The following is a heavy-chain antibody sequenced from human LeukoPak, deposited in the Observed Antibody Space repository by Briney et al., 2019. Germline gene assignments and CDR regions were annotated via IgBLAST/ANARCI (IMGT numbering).Heavy chain of an antibody. CDR3: ARRDKYCTSTGCYKDAFDI. CDR2: IYPGDSDT. CDR1: GYSFTNYW. J-gene: IGHJ3*02. V-gene: IGHV5-51*01. Sequence: GESLKISCKGSGYSFTNYWIGWLRQMPGKGLEWMGLIYPGDSDTRYSPSFQGQVTISADKSISTAYLQWSSLMASDTAIYFCARRDKYCTSTGCYKDAFDIWGQGTMVTVSS. D-gene: IGHD2-2*02.